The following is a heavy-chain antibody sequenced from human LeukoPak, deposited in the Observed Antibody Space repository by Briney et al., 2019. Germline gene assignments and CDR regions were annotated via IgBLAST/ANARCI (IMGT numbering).Heavy chain of an antibody. D-gene: IGHD2-21*02. Sequence: PGGSLRLSCAASGFTFSSYTINWVRQPPGKGLEWVASINSGSNYIFYADSVKRRFTISRDNGKTSLSLQMNSLIAEDTAVYYCARDRGGRVVVTATYFDSWRQGTLVTVSS. CDR2: INSGSNYI. CDR3: ARDRGGRVVVTATYFDS. V-gene: IGHV3-21*01. CDR1: GFTFSSYT. J-gene: IGHJ4*02.